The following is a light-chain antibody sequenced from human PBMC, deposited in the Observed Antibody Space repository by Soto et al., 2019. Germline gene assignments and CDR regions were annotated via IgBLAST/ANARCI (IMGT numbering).Light chain of an antibody. CDR1: NIGSKN. CDR3: HVWHSSSDQWV. CDR2: YNS. Sequence: SYELTQPPSVSVAPGKTAIITCGGDNIGSKNVHWYQQKPGQAPVMVIFYNSDRPSGIPERFSGSNPGDTATLTISRVEAGDEADYYCHVWHSSSDQWVFGGGTKLTVL. J-gene: IGLJ3*02. V-gene: IGLV3-21*04.